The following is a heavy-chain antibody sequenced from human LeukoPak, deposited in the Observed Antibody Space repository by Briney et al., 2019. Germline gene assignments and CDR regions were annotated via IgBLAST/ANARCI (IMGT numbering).Heavy chain of an antibody. D-gene: IGHD1-14*01. CDR1: GYTFTGYY. V-gene: IGHV1-2*02. CDR2: INPNSGGT. J-gene: IGHJ4*02. Sequence: GASVKVSCKASGYTFTGYYMHWVRQAPGQGLEWMGWINPNSGGTNYAQKFQGRVTMTWDTSISTAYMELSSLRSEDTAVYYCARRSPVDYWGQGTLVTVSS. CDR3: ARRSPVDY.